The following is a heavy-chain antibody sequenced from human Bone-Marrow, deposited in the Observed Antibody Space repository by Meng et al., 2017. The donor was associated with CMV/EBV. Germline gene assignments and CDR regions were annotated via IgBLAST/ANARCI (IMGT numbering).Heavy chain of an antibody. D-gene: IGHD5-18*01. CDR1: GGTFSSYA. Sequence: SVKVSCKASGGTFSSYAISWVRQAPGQGLEWIGGIIPILGIANYAQKFQGRVTITADKSTSTAYMELSSLRSEDTAVYYCAREGGRGYSYGRGWDYWGQGTLVTVSS. CDR2: IIPILGIA. CDR3: AREGGRGYSYGRGWDY. V-gene: IGHV1-69*10. J-gene: IGHJ4*02.